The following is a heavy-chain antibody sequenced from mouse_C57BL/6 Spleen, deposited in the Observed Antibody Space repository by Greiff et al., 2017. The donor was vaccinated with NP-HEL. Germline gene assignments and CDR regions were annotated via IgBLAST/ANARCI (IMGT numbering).Heavy chain of an antibody. CDR3: ARRGLYYGSSPWYFDV. Sequence: EVKLVESEGGLVQPGSSMKLSCTASGFTFSDYYMAWVRQVPEKGLEWVANINYDGSSTYYLDSLKSRFIISRDNAKNILYLQMSSLKSEDTATYYCARRGLYYGSSPWYFDVWGTGTTVTVSS. D-gene: IGHD1-1*01. J-gene: IGHJ1*03. CDR2: INYDGSST. V-gene: IGHV5-16*01. CDR1: GFTFSDYY.